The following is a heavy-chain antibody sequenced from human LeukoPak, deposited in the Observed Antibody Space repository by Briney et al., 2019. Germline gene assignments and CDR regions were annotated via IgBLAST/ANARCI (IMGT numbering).Heavy chain of an antibody. D-gene: IGHD3-22*01. J-gene: IGHJ3*02. Sequence: SETLSLTCTVSGNSISSGYYWGWIRQPPGKGLEWIGSIYYSGSTYYNPSLKSRVTISVDTSKNHFSLKLGSVTAADTAVYYCVRPSSSDYLDAFDIWGQGTMVTVSS. CDR3: VRPSSSDYLDAFDI. CDR1: GNSISSGYY. CDR2: IYYSGST. V-gene: IGHV4-38-2*02.